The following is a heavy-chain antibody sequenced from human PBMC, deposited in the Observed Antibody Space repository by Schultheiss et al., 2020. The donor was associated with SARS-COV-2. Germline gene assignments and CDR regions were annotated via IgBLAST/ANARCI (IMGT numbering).Heavy chain of an antibody. D-gene: IGHD6-13*01. CDR2: ISSNGGST. CDR3: AKGYYSASWYENWFDP. CDR1: GFTFSSYA. V-gene: IGHV3-64*04. J-gene: IGHJ5*02. Sequence: GGSLRLSCAASGFTFSSYAMHWVRQAPGKGLEYVSAISSNGGSTYYADSVKGRFTISRDNAKNSLYLQMNSLRAEDTAVYYCAKGYYSASWYENWFDPWGQGTLVTVSS.